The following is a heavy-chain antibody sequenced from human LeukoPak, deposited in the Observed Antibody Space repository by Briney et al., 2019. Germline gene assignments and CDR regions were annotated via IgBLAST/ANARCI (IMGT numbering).Heavy chain of an antibody. CDR1: GYSFTSYW. Sequence: HGESLKISCNGSGYSFTSYWLGWVRPMPGKGLGGMGIIFPGDSEIRDSPSFQGQVTISVDKSINTAYLQWSSLKASDTAMYYCMRSFSFRGIFDYWGQGTLVTVSS. D-gene: IGHD2-21*01. J-gene: IGHJ4*02. CDR3: MRSFSFRGIFDY. V-gene: IGHV5-51*01. CDR2: IFPGDSEI.